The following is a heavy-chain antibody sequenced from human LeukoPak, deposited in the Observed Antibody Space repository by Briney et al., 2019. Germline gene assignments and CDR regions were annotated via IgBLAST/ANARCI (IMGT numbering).Heavy chain of an antibody. CDR2: IKQDGSEK. CDR1: GFTFSSYW. J-gene: IGHJ3*02. Sequence: GGPLRLSCAASGFTFSSYWMSWVRQARGEGLEWVANIKQDGSEKYYVDSVKGRFTISRDNAKNSLYLQMNSLRAEDTAVYYCARRYDSSGYEAFDIWGQGTIVPVSS. D-gene: IGHD3-22*01. CDR3: ARRYDSSGYEAFDI. V-gene: IGHV3-7*04.